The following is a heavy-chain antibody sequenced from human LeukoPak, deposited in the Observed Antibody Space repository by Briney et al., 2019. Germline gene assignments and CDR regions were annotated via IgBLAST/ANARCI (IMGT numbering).Heavy chain of an antibody. Sequence: ASVKVSCKASGGTFSSYAISWVRQAPGQGLEWMGRIIPILGIANYAQKFQGRVTITADKSTSTAYMELSSLRSEDTAVYYCASVGDSSGYYHSDYWGQGTLVTVSS. J-gene: IGHJ4*02. CDR2: IIPILGIA. CDR3: ASVGDSSGYYHSDY. V-gene: IGHV1-69*04. CDR1: GGTFSSYA. D-gene: IGHD3-22*01.